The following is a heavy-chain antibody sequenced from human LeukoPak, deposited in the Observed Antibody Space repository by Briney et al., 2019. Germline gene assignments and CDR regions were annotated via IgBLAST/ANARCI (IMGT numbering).Heavy chain of an antibody. V-gene: IGHV1-46*01. J-gene: IGHJ4*02. CDR2: INPSGGST. CDR1: GYTFTSYY. D-gene: IGHD3-22*01. Sequence: GASVKVSCKASGYTFTSYYMHWVRQAPGQGLEWMGIINPSGGSTSYAQKFQGRVTMTRDTSTSTVYMELSSLRSEDTAVHYCARLWANCYDSSGPFDYWGQGTLVTVSS. CDR3: ARLWANCYDSSGPFDY.